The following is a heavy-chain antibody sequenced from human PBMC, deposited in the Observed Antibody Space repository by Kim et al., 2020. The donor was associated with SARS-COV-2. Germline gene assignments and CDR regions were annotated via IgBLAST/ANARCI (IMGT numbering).Heavy chain of an antibody. CDR1: GGSFSGYY. Sequence: SETLSLTCAVYGGSFSGYYWSWIRQPPGKGLEWIGEINHSGSTNYNPSLKSRVTISVDTSKNQFSLKLSSVTAADTAVYYCARRLPQAYCTNGVCRTWIQLWPRASYFDYWGQGTLVTVSS. CDR3: ARRLPQAYCTNGVCRTWIQLWPRASYFDY. D-gene: IGHD2-8*01. CDR2: INHSGST. J-gene: IGHJ4*02. V-gene: IGHV4-34*01.